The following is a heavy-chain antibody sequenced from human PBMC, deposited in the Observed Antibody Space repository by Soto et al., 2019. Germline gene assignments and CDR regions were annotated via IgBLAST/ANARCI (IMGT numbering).Heavy chain of an antibody. Sequence: QVQLVESGGGVVQPGRSLRLSCAASGFTFSSYGMHWVRQAPGKGLEWVAVISYDGSNKYYADSVKGRFTISRDNSKNTLYLQMNSLRAEDTAVYYCAKDLGRQQLAPGIDYWGQGTLVTVSS. CDR1: GFTFSSYG. CDR3: AKDLGRQQLAPGIDY. J-gene: IGHJ4*02. V-gene: IGHV3-30*18. D-gene: IGHD6-13*01. CDR2: ISYDGSNK.